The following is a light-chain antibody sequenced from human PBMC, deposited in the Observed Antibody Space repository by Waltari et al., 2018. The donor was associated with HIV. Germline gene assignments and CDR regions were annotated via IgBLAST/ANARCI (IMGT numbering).Light chain of an antibody. J-gene: IGLJ3*02. Sequence: QLVLPQSPSASASLGASVKLTCTLSSGHSNYAIAWHQQQPGKGHRYLMKLKRDGSHTKGDGIPDRFSGSSSGDERYLTIASLQSEDEADYYCQTWGAGIQEVFGGGTKLTVL. CDR3: QTWGAGIQEV. V-gene: IGLV4-69*01. CDR1: SGHSNYA. CDR2: LKRDGSH.